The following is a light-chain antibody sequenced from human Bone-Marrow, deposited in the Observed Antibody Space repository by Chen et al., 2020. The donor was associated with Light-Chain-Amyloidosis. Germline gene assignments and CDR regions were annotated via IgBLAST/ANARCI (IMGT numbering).Light chain of an antibody. CDR2: EVK. V-gene: IGLV2-14*01. CDR1: SRDIASYNY. CDR3: SSYSMRTILYV. J-gene: IGLJ1*01. Sequence: QSALTQPASVSGSPGQSITISCTGTSRDIASYNYVSWYQQFPGKAPTLILYEVKQRPSGISHRFTGSKSDNTASLTISELQAEDEAVYYCSSYSMRTILYVFETGTTVTVL.